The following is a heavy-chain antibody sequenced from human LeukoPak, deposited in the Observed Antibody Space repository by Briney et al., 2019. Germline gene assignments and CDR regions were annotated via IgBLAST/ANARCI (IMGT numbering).Heavy chain of an antibody. Sequence: SETLSLTCTVSGYSISSGYYWGWIRQPPGKGLEWIGSIYHSGSTYYNPSLKSRVTISVDTSKNQFSLKLSSVTAADTAVYYCAREGSGYSYGSLDYWGQGTLVTVSS. V-gene: IGHV4-38-2*02. D-gene: IGHD5-18*01. CDR2: IYHSGST. CDR1: GYSISSGYY. CDR3: AREGSGYSYGSLDY. J-gene: IGHJ4*02.